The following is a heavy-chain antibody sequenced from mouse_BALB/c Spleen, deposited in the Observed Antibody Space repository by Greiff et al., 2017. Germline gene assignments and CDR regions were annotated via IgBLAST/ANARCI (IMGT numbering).Heavy chain of an antibody. J-gene: IGHJ4*01. CDR2: IWSGGST. D-gene: IGHD2-1*01. Sequence: VQLQQSGPGLVQPSQSLSITCTVSGFSLTSYGVHWVRQSPGKGLEWLGVIWSGGSTDYNAAFISRLSISKDNSKSQVFFKMNSLQANDTAIYYCARNKNYGKGYAMDYWGQGTSVTVSS. V-gene: IGHV2-2*02. CDR3: ARNKNYGKGYAMDY. CDR1: GFSLTSYG.